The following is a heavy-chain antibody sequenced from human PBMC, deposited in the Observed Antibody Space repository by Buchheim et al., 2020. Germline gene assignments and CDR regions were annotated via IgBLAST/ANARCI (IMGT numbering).Heavy chain of an antibody. D-gene: IGHD5-18*01. J-gene: IGHJ4*02. CDR2: ISGGGGST. V-gene: IGHV3-23*01. CDR3: AKISGYNYGPNDY. CDR1: GFTFSNYA. Sequence: EVQLLESGGGLVQPGGSLRLSCAASGFTFSNYAMSWVRQAPGKGLEWVSGISGGGGSTYYADSVKGRFTISRDDSKNNLYLQMNSLRAEDTAVYNCAKISGYNYGPNDYWGQGTL.